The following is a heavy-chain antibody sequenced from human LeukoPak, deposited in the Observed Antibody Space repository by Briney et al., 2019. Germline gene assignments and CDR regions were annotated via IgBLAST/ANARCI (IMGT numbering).Heavy chain of an antibody. CDR1: GYSFTSYW. D-gene: IGHD6-13*01. Sequence: GESLKISCQGSGYSFTSYWIGWLRQMPGKGLEWMGRIDPSDSYTNYSPSFQGHVTISVDKSISTAYLQWSSLKASDIAIYYCARLGYSSSWYLDYWGQGTLVTVSS. V-gene: IGHV5-10-1*01. J-gene: IGHJ4*02. CDR3: ARLGYSSSWYLDY. CDR2: IDPSDSYT.